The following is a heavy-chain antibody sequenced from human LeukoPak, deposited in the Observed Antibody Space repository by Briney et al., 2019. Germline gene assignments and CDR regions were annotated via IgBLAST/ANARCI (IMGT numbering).Heavy chain of an antibody. Sequence: KPSETLSLTCTVSGGSISSGDYYWSWIRQPPGKGLEWIGYIYYSGSTYYNPSLKSRVTISVDTSKNQFSLKLSSVTAADTAVYYCASTMKLELPRFDLWGRGTLVTVSS. J-gene: IGHJ2*01. CDR2: IYYSGST. CDR1: GGSISSGDYY. D-gene: IGHD1-7*01. V-gene: IGHV4-30-4*01. CDR3: ASTMKLELPRFDL.